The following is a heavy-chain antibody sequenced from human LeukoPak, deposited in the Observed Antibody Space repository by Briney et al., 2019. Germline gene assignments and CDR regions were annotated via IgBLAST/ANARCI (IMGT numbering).Heavy chain of an antibody. CDR2: INQDGSEK. CDR3: ARFGPRGHYFYYYMDV. D-gene: IGHD3-10*01. Sequence: PGGSLRLSCAASEFPFNAYWMSWVRQAPGKGLECVANINQDGSEKYYIDSVRGRFTISRDNARNSLYLQMNSLRAEDTALYYCARFGPRGHYFYYYMDVWGEGTTVTSSS. CDR1: EFPFNAYW. J-gene: IGHJ6*03. V-gene: IGHV3-7*03.